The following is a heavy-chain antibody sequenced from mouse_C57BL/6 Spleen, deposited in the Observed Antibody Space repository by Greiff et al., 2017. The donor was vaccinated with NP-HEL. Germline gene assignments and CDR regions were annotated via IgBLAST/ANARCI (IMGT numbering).Heavy chain of an antibody. CDR1: GYSFTDYN. CDR3: ARGTTVVATYPFDY. V-gene: IGHV1-39*01. J-gene: IGHJ2*01. Sequence: VQLQQSGPELVKPGASVKISCKASGYSFTDYNMNWVKQSNGKSLEWIGVINPNYGTTSYNQKFKGKATLTVDQSSSTAYMQLNSLTSEVSAVYYCARGTTVVATYPFDYWGQGTTLTVSS. D-gene: IGHD1-1*01. CDR2: INPNYGTT.